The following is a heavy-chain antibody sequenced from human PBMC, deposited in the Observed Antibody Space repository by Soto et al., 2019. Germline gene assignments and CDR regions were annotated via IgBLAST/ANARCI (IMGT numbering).Heavy chain of an antibody. CDR1: GFTFSSYA. CDR2: ISGSGGST. D-gene: IGHD3-9*01. Sequence: GSLRLSCAASGFTFSSYAMSWVRQAPGKGLEWVSAISGSGGSTYYADSVKGRFTISRDNSKNTLYLQMNSLRAEDTAVYYCAKDSGLRYFEWSYDAFDIWGQGKMVTVSS. J-gene: IGHJ3*02. V-gene: IGHV3-23*01. CDR3: AKDSGLRYFEWSYDAFDI.